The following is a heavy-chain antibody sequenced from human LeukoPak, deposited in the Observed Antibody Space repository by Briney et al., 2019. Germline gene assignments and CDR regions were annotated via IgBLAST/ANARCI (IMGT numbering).Heavy chain of an antibody. CDR3: ARLYVGMATIDY. D-gene: IGHD5-24*01. CDR1: GGSISSSSYY. J-gene: IGHJ4*02. V-gene: IGHV4-39*07. Sequence: PSETLSLTCTVSGGSISSSSYYWGWIRQPPGKGLEWIGSIYYSGSTYYNPSLKSRVTISVDTSKNQFSLKVSSVTAADTAVYYGARLYVGMATIDYWGQGTLVTVSS. CDR2: IYYSGST.